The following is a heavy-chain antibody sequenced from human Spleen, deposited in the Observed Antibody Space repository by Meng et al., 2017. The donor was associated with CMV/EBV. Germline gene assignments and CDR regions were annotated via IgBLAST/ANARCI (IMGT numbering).Heavy chain of an antibody. CDR3: AIGGSDCTSTSCSSADY. D-gene: IGHD2-2*01. V-gene: IGHV1-2*02. CDR2: INPNSGGT. Sequence: ASVKVSCKASGYTFTAYYMHWVRQAPGQGLEWMGWINPNSGGTNYAQKFQGRVTMTRDTSISTAYMELSRLRSDDTAVYYCAIGGSDCTSTSCSSADYWGQGTLVTVSS. CDR1: GYTFTAYY. J-gene: IGHJ4*02.